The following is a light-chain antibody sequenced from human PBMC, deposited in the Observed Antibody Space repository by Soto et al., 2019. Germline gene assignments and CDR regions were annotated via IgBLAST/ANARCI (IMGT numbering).Light chain of an antibody. CDR2: AAS. J-gene: IGKJ2*01. Sequence: DIQMTQAPASLSASVGDRVTVTCRASQNIGTYLNWYQQQPGKAPKLLIYAASTLQSGVTSRFSGRGSGKDFTLTISSLQPEYFATYYFQQSSGIPYTFGQGTKAEIK. CDR3: QQSSGIPYT. CDR1: QNIGTY. V-gene: IGKV1-39*01.